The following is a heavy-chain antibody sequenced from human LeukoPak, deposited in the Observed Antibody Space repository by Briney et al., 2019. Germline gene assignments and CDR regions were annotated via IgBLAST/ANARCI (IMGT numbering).Heavy chain of an antibody. D-gene: IGHD2-2*01. J-gene: IGHJ6*02. Sequence: GGSLRLSCAASGFTFSSYSMNWVRQAPGKGLEWVSYISSSSSTIYYADSVKGRVTISRDNAKSSLYLQMNSLRAEGTAVYYCARAPINCSSISCYPHYYYYGMDVWGQGTTVTVSS. CDR3: ARAPINCSSISCYPHYYYYGMDV. CDR1: GFTFSSYS. CDR2: ISSSSSTI. V-gene: IGHV3-48*04.